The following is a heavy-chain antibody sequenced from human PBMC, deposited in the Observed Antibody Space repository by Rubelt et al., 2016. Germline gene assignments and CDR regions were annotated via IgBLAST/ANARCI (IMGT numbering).Heavy chain of an antibody. CDR3: PRGWGSRWYYFDY. J-gene: IGHJ4*02. CDR1: GASISIFY. V-gene: IGHV4-4*07. D-gene: IGHD6-13*01. Sequence: LSLTCTVSGASISIFYWSWIRQSAGQGLEWIGRVDPSGSTNSNPSLKSRITMSVDTSKNQFSLKLNSVTAADTAVYFCPRGWGSRWYYFDYWGQGTLVTVSS. CDR2: VDPSGST.